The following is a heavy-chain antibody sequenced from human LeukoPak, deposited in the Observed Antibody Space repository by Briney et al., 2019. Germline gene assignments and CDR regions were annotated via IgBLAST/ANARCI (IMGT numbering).Heavy chain of an antibody. J-gene: IGHJ6*02. V-gene: IGHV3-30*18. CDR3: AKDSYGMDV. CDR2: ISYDGSNK. Sequence: GGSLRLSCAVFGFTFSNYDMHWVRQAPGKGLEWVAVISYDGSNKYYADSVKGRFTVSRDNSKNMLCLQVNSLTIEDTAMYYCAKDSYGMDVWGQGTTVTVSS. CDR1: GFTFSNYD.